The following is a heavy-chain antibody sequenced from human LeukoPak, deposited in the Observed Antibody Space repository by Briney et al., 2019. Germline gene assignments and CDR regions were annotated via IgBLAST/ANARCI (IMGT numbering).Heavy chain of an antibody. V-gene: IGHV1-2*06. CDR1: GYTFTGYY. D-gene: IGHD6-19*01. J-gene: IGHJ2*01. CDR3: ARDSGDAVAVNWFFDL. Sequence: ASVKVSCKASGYTFTGYYMHWVRQAPGQGLEWMGRMNPNSGGTNYAQKFQGRVTMTRDTSISTAYMELSRLRSDDTAVYYCARDSGDAVAVNWFFDLWVRGTLVTVSS. CDR2: MNPNSGGT.